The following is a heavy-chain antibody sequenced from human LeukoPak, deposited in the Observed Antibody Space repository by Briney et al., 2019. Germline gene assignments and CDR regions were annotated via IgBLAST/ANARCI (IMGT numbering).Heavy chain of an antibody. Sequence: SETLSLTCTVSGGSISSYYWSWIRQPPGKGLEWIGYIYYSGSTNYNPSLKSRVTISVDTSKNQFSLKLSSVTVADTAVYYCARHDIFSGDGDYWGQGTLVTVSP. CDR2: IYYSGST. J-gene: IGHJ4*02. D-gene: IGHD3-10*01. CDR1: GGSISSYY. CDR3: ARHDIFSGDGDY. V-gene: IGHV4-59*08.